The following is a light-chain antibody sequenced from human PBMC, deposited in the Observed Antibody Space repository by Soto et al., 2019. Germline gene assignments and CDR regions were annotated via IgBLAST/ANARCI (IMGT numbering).Light chain of an antibody. CDR2: GAS. Sequence: EIVLTQSPGTLSLSPGERATLSCRASQSVNNNYLAWYQQRPGQAPRLLIHGASSRATAIPDRFSGSGSGTDFTLTISRLEPEDFAVYYCQQYGSSPRTFGQGTKVEV. CDR3: QQYGSSPRT. J-gene: IGKJ1*01. V-gene: IGKV3-20*01. CDR1: QSVNNNY.